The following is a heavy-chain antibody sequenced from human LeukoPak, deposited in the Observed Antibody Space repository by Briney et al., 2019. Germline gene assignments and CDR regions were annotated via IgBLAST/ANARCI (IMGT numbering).Heavy chain of an antibody. CDR2: ISYDGSNK. CDR1: GFTFSSYA. J-gene: IGHJ4*02. Sequence: GGSLRLSCAASGFTFSSYAMHWVRQAPGKGLEWVAVISYDGSNKYYADSVKGRFTISRDNSKNTLYLQMNSLRAEDTAVYYCARGGGGRTIDYWGQGTLVTVSS. CDR3: ARGGGGRTIDY. D-gene: IGHD3-16*01. V-gene: IGHV3-30-3*01.